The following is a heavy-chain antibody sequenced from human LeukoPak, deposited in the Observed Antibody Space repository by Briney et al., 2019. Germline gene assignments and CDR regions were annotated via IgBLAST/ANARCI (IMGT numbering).Heavy chain of an antibody. Sequence: PGGSLRLSCAASGFTFSDYYMSWIRQAPGKGLEWVSYISSSGSTIHYADSVKGRFTISRDNSKNTLYLQMNSLRAEDTAVYYCAKPDILTGYYGYWGQGTLVTVSS. CDR1: GFTFSDYY. D-gene: IGHD3-9*01. V-gene: IGHV3-11*01. J-gene: IGHJ4*02. CDR3: AKPDILTGYYGY. CDR2: ISSSGSTI.